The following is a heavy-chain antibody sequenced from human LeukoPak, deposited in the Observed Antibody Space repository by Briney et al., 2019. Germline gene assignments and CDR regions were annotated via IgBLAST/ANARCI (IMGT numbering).Heavy chain of an antibody. D-gene: IGHD4-17*01. J-gene: IGHJ4*02. CDR1: GGSFSGYY. CDR3: ARRGANGDYYGY. V-gene: IGHV4-34*01. Sequence: PSETLSLTCAVYGGSFSGYYWSWIRQPPGKGLEWIGEINHSGSTNYNPSLKSRVTISVDTSKNQFSLKLSSVTAADTAVYYCARRGANGDYYGYWGQGTLVTVS. CDR2: INHSGST.